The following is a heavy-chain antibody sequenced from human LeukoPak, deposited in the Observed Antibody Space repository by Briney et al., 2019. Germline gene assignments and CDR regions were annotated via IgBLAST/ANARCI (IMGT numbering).Heavy chain of an antibody. CDR2: IYHSGST. V-gene: IGHV4-30-2*01. Sequence: PSETLSLTCAVSGGSISSGGYSWSWIRQPPGKGLEWIGYIYHSGSTYCSPSLKSRVTISVDRSKNQFSLKPSSVTAADTAVYYCARGRRGAFDYWGQGTLVTVSS. J-gene: IGHJ4*02. CDR1: GGSISSGGYS. D-gene: IGHD1-26*01. CDR3: ARGRRGAFDY.